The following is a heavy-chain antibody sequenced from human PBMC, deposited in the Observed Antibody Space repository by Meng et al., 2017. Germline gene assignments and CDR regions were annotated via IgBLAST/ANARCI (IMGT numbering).Heavy chain of an antibody. Sequence: SETLSLTCTVSGGSISSGGYYWSWIRQHPGKGLEWIGYIYYSGSTYYNPSLKSRVTISVDTSKNQFSLKLSSVTAADTAVYYCARDLLSVYYDSSADPHAFDIWGQGTMVTVSS. D-gene: IGHD3-22*01. CDR1: GGSISSGGYY. CDR3: ARDLLSVYYDSSADPHAFDI. CDR2: IYYSGST. V-gene: IGHV4-31*03. J-gene: IGHJ3*02.